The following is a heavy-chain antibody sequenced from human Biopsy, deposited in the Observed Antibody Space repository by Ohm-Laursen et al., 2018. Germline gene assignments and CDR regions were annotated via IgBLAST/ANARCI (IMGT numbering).Heavy chain of an antibody. CDR2: IYYRGST. CDR3: ARATNSTGWPYYYFYGMDV. D-gene: IGHD2/OR15-2a*01. V-gene: IGHV4-59*01. Sequence: TLSLPCSVSGGSISRDYWSWIRQTPGKGLERIGYIYYRGSTNYNPSLKSRVTISVDTSKNQFSLRLNSVTAADTAVYYCARATNSTGWPYYYFYGMDVWGQGTTVTVSS. J-gene: IGHJ6*02. CDR1: GGSISRDY.